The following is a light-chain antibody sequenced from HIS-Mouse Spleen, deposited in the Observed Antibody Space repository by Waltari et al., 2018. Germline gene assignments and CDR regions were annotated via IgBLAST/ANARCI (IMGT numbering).Light chain of an antibody. V-gene: IGLV3-21*03. CDR3: QVWDSSSDHVV. CDR2: DDS. CDR1: NIGSKS. Sequence: SYVLTQPPSVSVAPGKTARITCGGNNIGSKSVHWYQQKPGQAPVLVVYDDSDRPSGTPERVSGSNSGNTATLTISRVEAGDEDDYYCQVWDSSSDHVVVGGGTKLTVL. J-gene: IGLJ2*01.